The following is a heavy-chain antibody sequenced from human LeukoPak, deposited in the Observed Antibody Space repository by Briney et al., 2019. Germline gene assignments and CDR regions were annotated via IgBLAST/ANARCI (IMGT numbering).Heavy chain of an antibody. V-gene: IGHV4-61*02. D-gene: IGHD4-17*01. J-gene: IGHJ6*04. CDR1: GGSISSGSYY. CDR3: ARRQNYGDPPAASAYLGYMDV. Sequence: PSETLSLTCTVSGGSISSGSYYWSWIRQPAGKGLEWIGRIYTSGSTNYNPSLKSRVTISVDTSKNQFSLKLSSVTAADTAVYYCARRQNYGDPPAASAYLGYMDVWGKGTTVTVSS. CDR2: IYTSGST.